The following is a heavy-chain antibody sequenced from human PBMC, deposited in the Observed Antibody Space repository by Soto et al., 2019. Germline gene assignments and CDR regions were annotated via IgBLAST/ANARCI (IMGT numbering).Heavy chain of an antibody. CDR1: GYNFAGYW. Sequence: PGESLKISCKGSGYNFAGYWIAWVRQMPGKGLELMGIIYPSDSDTRYRPSFQGQVTISADKSISSAYLQWSSLRASDTAMYYCARGGVSTRTFDYWGEGTPVTVSS. V-gene: IGHV5-51*01. J-gene: IGHJ4*02. CDR3: ARGGVSTRTFDY. D-gene: IGHD3-3*01. CDR2: IYPSDSDT.